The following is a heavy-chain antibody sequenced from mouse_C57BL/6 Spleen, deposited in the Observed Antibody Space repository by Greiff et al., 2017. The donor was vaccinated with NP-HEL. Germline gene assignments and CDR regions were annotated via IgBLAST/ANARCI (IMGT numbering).Heavy chain of an antibody. CDR1: GYSITSGYD. CDR3: AREGWSYAMDY. J-gene: IGHJ4*01. D-gene: IGHD2-3*01. V-gene: IGHV3-1*01. Sequence: EVQLQESGPGMVKPSQSLSLTCTVTGYSITSGYDWHWIRHFPGNKLEWMGYISYSGSTNYNPSLKSRISITHDTSKNHFFLKLNSVTTEDTATYYCAREGWSYAMDYWGQGTSVTVSS. CDR2: ISYSGST.